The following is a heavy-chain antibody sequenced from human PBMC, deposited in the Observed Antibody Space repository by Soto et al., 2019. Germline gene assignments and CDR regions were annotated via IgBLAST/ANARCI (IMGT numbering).Heavy chain of an antibody. J-gene: IGHJ4*02. CDR2: ISYNSPDI. V-gene: IGHV3-21*01. CDR1: LFTFRSYN. CDR3: ARGVQFVGIPLLGWCRFLD. Sequence: PVLSLRLSRSCSLFTFRSYNMNGFRQAPGKRLEWVSSISYNSPDIYYADSVKGRFTISRDNAKNSLYLQMNSLRVEDTAVYYWARGVQFVGIPLLGWCRFLDWGQRCQVSV. D-gene: IGHD6-19*01.